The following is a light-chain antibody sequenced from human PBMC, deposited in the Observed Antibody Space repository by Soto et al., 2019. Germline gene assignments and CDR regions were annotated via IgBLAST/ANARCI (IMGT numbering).Light chain of an antibody. Sequence: EIVLTQSPVTLSLTPGQRATLSCRASQSVSTYLAWYQQRPGQAPRLHIYDVSNRATGIPARLSGSGSGTGYTLTISSQEPEDSAVYNCLRRRNWPLLFGGMTKTEIK. CDR3: LRRRNWPLL. V-gene: IGKV3-11*01. CDR1: QSVSTY. CDR2: DVS. J-gene: IGKJ4*01.